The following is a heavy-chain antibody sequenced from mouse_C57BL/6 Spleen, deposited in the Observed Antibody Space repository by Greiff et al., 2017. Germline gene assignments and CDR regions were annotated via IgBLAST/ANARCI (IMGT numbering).Heavy chain of an antibody. V-gene: IGHV1-15*01. CDR3: TRALITTVVATRYFDY. CDR1: GYTFTDYE. D-gene: IGHD1-1*01. Sequence: QVQLQQSGAELVRPGASVTLSCKASGYTFTDYEMHWVKQTPVHGLEWIGAIDPETGGTAYNQKFKGKAILTADKSSSTAYMELRSLTSEDSAVYYCTRALITTVVATRYFDYWGQGTTLTVSS. J-gene: IGHJ2*01. CDR2: IDPETGGT.